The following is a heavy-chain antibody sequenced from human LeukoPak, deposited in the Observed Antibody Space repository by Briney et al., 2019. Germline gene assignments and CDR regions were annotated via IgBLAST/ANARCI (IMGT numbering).Heavy chain of an antibody. D-gene: IGHD4-17*01. CDR1: GFTFSDYY. CDR2: ISSSSYI. CDR3: ARVPYGDYGS. Sequence: PGGSLRLSCTASGFTFSDYYMSWIRQAPGKGLEWVSSISSSSYISYADSVKGRFTISRDNAKNSLYLQMNSLRAEDTAVYYCARVPYGDYGSWGQGTLVTVSS. V-gene: IGHV3-69-1*01. J-gene: IGHJ5*02.